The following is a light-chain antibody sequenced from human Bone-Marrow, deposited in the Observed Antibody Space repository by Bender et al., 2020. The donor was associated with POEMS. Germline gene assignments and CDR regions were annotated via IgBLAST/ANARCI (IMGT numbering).Light chain of an antibody. CDR3: SSFAGTKNV. CDR2: GNT. Sequence: QSVLTQPPSVSGAPGQRVTISCTGSSSNFGAGFGVHWYVHLPATAPKLLIYGNTNRPSGVPDRFSGSQSGSSASLAITGLQPADEADYYCSSFAGTKNVFGTGTTVTVL. J-gene: IGLJ1*01. CDR1: SSNFGAGFG. V-gene: IGLV1-40*01.